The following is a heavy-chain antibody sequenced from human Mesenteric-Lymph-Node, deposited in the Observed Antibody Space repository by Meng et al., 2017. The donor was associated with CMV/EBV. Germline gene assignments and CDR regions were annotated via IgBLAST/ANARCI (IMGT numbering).Heavy chain of an antibody. D-gene: IGHD2-2*01. CDR3: ASVGYYYGMDV. Sequence: GESLKISCAASGFTFSSYAMHWVRQAPGKGLEWVAVISYDGSNKYYADSVKGRFTISRDNAKNSLYLQMNSLRAEDTAVYYCASVGYYYGMDVWGQGTTVTVSS. J-gene: IGHJ6*02. CDR2: ISYDGSNK. V-gene: IGHV3-30*04. CDR1: GFTFSSYA.